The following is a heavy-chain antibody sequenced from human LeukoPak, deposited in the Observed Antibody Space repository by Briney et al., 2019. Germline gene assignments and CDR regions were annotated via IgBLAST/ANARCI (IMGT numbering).Heavy chain of an antibody. D-gene: IGHD3-22*01. V-gene: IGHV3-21*01. CDR3: VRLRRNSDTSGFYYYYDF. CDR2: ISVRSNYI. J-gene: IGHJ4*02. CDR1: GFRFTIYT. Sequence: GGSLRLSCAASGFRFTIYTMHWVRQAPGKGLEWVSSISVRSNYIYYADSVRGRFRIPRDDARDSLYLQMNSLRAEDTAVYYCVRLRRNSDTSGFYYYYDFWGQGTLVTVSS.